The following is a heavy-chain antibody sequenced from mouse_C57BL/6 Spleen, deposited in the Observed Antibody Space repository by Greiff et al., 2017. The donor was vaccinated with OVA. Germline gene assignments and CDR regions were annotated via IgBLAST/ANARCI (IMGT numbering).Heavy chain of an antibody. CDR2: IRLKSDNYAT. Sequence: EVQGVESGGGLVQPGGSMKLSCVASGFTFSNYWMNWVRQSPEKGLEWVAQIRLKSDNYATHYAESVKGRFTISRDDFKSSVYLQMNNLRAEDTGIYYCTGYYYGNLRDYWGQGTSVTVSS. CDR1: GFTFSNYW. D-gene: IGHD2-1*01. J-gene: IGHJ4*01. V-gene: IGHV6-3*01. CDR3: TGYYYGNLRDY.